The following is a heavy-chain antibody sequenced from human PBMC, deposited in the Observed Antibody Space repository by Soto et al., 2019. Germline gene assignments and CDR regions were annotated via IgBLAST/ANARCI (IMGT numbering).Heavy chain of an antibody. J-gene: IGHJ4*02. D-gene: IGHD3-3*02. Sequence: GESLKISCKGVGYKFGSAWIGWVRQMPGKGLKWMGIIKPGTSDIRYSPSCRGHVTISADEAVSTAYLQWSSLKASDTAMYYCARQLSHICDSWGQGTLVTVS. CDR1: GYKFGSAW. CDR2: IKPGTSDI. V-gene: IGHV5-51*01. CDR3: ARQLSHICDS.